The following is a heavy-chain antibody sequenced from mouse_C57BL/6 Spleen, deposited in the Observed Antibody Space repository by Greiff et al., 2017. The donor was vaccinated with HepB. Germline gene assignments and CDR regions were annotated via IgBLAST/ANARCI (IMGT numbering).Heavy chain of an antibody. D-gene: IGHD2-4*01. CDR2: ISYDGSN. V-gene: IGHV3-6*01. Sequence: VQLQQSGPGLVKPSQSLSLTCSVTGYSITSGYYWNWIRQFPGNKLEWMGYISYDGSNNYNPSLKNRISITRDTSKNQFFLKLNSVTTEDTATYYCARFDYDFYCDYWGQGTTLTVSS. CDR1: GYSITSGYY. CDR3: ARFDYDFYCDY. J-gene: IGHJ2*01.